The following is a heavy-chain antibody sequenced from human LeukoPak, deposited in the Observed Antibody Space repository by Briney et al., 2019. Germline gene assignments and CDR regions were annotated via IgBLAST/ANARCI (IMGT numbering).Heavy chain of an antibody. Sequence: SETLSLTCTVSGGSISSYYWSWIRQPPGKGLEWIGYIYYSGSTNYNPSLKSRVTISVDTSKNQFSLKLSSVTAADTAVYYCARGGLFPQSRQEDIVVVPAPNDYYYYGMDVWGQGTTVTVSS. CDR1: GGSISSYY. D-gene: IGHD2-2*01. J-gene: IGHJ6*02. V-gene: IGHV4-59*01. CDR2: IYYSGST. CDR3: ARGGLFPQSRQEDIVVVPAPNDYYYYGMDV.